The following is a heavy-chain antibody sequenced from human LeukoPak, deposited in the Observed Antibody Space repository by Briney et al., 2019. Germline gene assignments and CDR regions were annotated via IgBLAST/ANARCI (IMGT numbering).Heavy chain of an antibody. Sequence: ASVKVSCKASGYTFTSYDINWVRQAPGQGLQWMGWISSYSGNTNYAQSFQGRVTMTADTSTATAYMELRSLRSDDTAFYYCAIFPNSLPPHWGQGTLITVSS. CDR3: AIFPNSLPPH. V-gene: IGHV1-18*01. D-gene: IGHD2/OR15-2a*01. CDR1: GYTFTSYD. CDR2: ISSYSGNT. J-gene: IGHJ4*02.